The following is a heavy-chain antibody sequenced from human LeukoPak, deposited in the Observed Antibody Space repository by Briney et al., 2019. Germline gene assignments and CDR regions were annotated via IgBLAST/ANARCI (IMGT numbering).Heavy chain of an antibody. CDR2: IYYSGST. J-gene: IGHJ4*02. V-gene: IGHV4-39*01. Sequence: PSETLSLTCTVSGGSISSSSYYWGWIRQPPGKGLEWIGSIYYSGSTYYNPSLKSRVTISVDTSKNQSSLKLSSVTAADTAVYYCARTYYYDSSGIFDYWGQGTLVTVSS. CDR1: GGSISSSSYY. CDR3: ARTYYYDSSGIFDY. D-gene: IGHD3-22*01.